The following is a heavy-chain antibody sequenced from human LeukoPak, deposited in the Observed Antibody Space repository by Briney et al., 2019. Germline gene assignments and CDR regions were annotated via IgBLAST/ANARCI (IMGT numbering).Heavy chain of an antibody. CDR1: GGSISSTGYS. V-gene: IGHV4-30-2*06. Sequence: TSQTLSLTCAVSGGSISSTGYSWSWIRQSPGKGLEWIGYIYHSGGTYYNPSLRSRVTISIDRSKSQFSLNLSSVTAADTAVYYCARTVTTTHFENWGQGILVTVSS. D-gene: IGHD4-11*01. CDR3: ARTVTTTHFEN. CDR2: IYHSGGT. J-gene: IGHJ4*02.